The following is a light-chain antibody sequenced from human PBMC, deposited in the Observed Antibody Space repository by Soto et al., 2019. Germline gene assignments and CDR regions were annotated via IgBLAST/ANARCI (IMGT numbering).Light chain of an antibody. Sequence: DIQVTQSPSTLSASVGDRVTITCRASQTISNWLAGYQQKPGKAPKLLIYKASSLESGVPSRFSGSGSGTEFTLTISSLQPDDFAAYYCQQCNGYAWTFGQGTKVEIK. CDR1: QTISNW. CDR3: QQCNGYAWT. J-gene: IGKJ1*01. CDR2: KAS. V-gene: IGKV1-5*03.